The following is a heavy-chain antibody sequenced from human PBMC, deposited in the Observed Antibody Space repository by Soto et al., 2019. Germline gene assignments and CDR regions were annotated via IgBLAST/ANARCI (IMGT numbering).Heavy chain of an antibody. J-gene: IGHJ5*02. CDR2: LYYTGST. V-gene: IGHV4-61*01. D-gene: IGHD1-26*01. CDR3: ARVERLMLFEAGLGVSIWFDP. CDR1: GASLTSGTYY. Sequence: SETLCLTCPVSGASLTSGTYYWGWLRQAPVKGLEWTGYLYYTGSTDYNPSLKSRVMISEDTSKNQFFLTLKSVTAADTAMYYCARVERLMLFEAGLGVSIWFDPWGQGTQVTVSS.